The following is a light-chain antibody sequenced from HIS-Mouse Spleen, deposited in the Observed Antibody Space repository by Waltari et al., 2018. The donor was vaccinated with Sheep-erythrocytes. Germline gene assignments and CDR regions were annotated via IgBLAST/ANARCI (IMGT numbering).Light chain of an antibody. CDR3: CSYAGSYNHV. Sequence: QSALTQPRSVSGSPGQSATISCTGTSSDVGGYNYFSWYQQHQGKAPKLMIYDVSKRPSGVPDRFSGSKSGNTASLTISGLQAEDEADYYCCSYAGSYNHVFATGTKVTVL. CDR2: DVS. CDR1: SSDVGGYNY. J-gene: IGLJ1*01. V-gene: IGLV2-11*01.